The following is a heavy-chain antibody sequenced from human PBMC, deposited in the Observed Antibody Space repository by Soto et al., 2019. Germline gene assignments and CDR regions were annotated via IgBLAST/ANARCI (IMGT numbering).Heavy chain of an antibody. CDR1: GGSISSSSYY. D-gene: IGHD2-15*01. CDR3: ARHHVGGESYYYYYGMDV. Sequence: SETLSLPWTVCGGSISSSSYYWGWIRQPPGKGLEWIGSIYYSGSTYYSPSLKSRVTISVDTSKNQFSLKLSSVTAADTAVYYSARHHVGGESYYYYYGMDVWGQGTTVTVSS. V-gene: IGHV4-39*01. J-gene: IGHJ6*02. CDR2: IYYSGST.